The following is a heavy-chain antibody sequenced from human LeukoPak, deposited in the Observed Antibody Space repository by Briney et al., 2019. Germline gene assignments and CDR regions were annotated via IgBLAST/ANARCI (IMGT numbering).Heavy chain of an antibody. J-gene: IGHJ4*02. Sequence: SETLSLACAVSGASISSYYWSWIRQPAGKGLEWIGRMYTSGSSNYNPSLKSRVTMSVDTSKNRFSLKLSSVTAADTAVYYCATSLKYGFFDYWGQGTLVTVSS. V-gene: IGHV4-4*07. D-gene: IGHD3-10*01. CDR2: MYTSGSS. CDR1: GASISSYY. CDR3: ATSLKYGFFDY.